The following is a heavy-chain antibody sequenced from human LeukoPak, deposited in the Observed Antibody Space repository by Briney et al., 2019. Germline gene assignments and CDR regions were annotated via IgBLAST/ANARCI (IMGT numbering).Heavy chain of an antibody. CDR3: ARTGTATHMDV. D-gene: IGHD1-1*01. CDR1: GGSISSSSYY. J-gene: IGHJ6*03. Sequence: PSETLSLTCTVSGGSISSSSYYWGWIRQPPGKGLEWIGSIYYSGSTYYNPSLKSRVTISVDTSKNQFSLKLSSVTAADTAVYYCARTGTATHMDVWGKGTTVTISS. CDR2: IYYSGST. V-gene: IGHV4-39*07.